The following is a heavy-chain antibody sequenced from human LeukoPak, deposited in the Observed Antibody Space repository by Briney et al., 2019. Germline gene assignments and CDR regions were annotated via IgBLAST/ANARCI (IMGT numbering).Heavy chain of an antibody. CDR2: IYYSAS. CDR3: ARDSNDSGSYWGNWFDA. Sequence: SETLSLTCTVSGGSIGSCYWSWIRQPPGKGLEWIGYIYYSASRHNPSLKGRVTMSSDTSKNQFFLKLSSVTVADTAVYYCARDSNDSGSYWGNWFDAWGQGHPVTVSS. D-gene: IGHD1-26*01. CDR1: GGSIGSCY. V-gene: IGHV4-59*01. J-gene: IGHJ5*02.